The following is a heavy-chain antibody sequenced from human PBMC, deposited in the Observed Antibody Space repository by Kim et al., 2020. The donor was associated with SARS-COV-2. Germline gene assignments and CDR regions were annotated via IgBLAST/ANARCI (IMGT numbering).Heavy chain of an antibody. J-gene: IGHJ6*02. V-gene: IGHV4-39*01. D-gene: IGHD3-9*01. CDR3: ARQGRYFDWLLDYYYGMDV. Sequence: SRVTISVDTSKNQFSLKLSSVTAADTAVYYCARQGRYFDWLLDYYYGMDVWGQGTTVTVSS.